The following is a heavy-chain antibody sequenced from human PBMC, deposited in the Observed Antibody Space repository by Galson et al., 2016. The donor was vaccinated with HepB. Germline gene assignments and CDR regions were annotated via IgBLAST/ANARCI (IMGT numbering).Heavy chain of an antibody. CDR2: IYHGGTT. CDR1: GGSIHDHY. D-gene: IGHD5-24*01. J-gene: IGHJ5*02. Sequence: SETLSLTCTVSGGSIHDHYWSWVRQPPGKGLQWIGYIYHGGTTNYHPSLKSRVTISIDASGYQLSLQLTSVTAADTAMYYCVKEFVAGDGFNSWGQGTQVTVSS. V-gene: IGHV4-59*11. CDR3: VKEFVAGDGFNS.